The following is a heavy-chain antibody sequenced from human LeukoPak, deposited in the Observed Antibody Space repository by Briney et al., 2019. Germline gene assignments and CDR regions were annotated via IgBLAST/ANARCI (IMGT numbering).Heavy chain of an antibody. D-gene: IGHD1-14*01. V-gene: IGHV4-39*01. CDR1: GGSISSSSYY. J-gene: IGHJ6*02. Sequence: PSETLSLTCTVSGGSISSSSYYWGWIRQPPGKGLEWIGSIYYSGRTYYNPSLKSRVTISVDTSKNQFSLNLSSVTAADTAVYYCARTTRSEYYYGMNVWGQGTTVTVSS. CDR2: IYYSGRT. CDR3: ARTTRSEYYYGMNV.